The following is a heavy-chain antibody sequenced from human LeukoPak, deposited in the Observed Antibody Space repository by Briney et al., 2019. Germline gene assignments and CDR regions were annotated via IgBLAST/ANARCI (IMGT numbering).Heavy chain of an antibody. V-gene: IGHV3-66*01. D-gene: IGHD4-23*01. CDR2: IYSGGST. CDR1: EFSVGSNY. Sequence: GGSLRLSCAASEFSVGSNYMTWVRQAPGKGLEWVSLIYSGGSTYYADSVKGRFTISRDNTQNSLYLQMNSLRAEDTAVYYCARVGDYRSNSYYRFFDFWGQGTMVTVSS. J-gene: IGHJ3*01. CDR3: ARVGDYRSNSYYRFFDF.